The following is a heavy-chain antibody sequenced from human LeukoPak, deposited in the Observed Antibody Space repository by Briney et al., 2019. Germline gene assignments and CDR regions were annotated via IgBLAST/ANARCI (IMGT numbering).Heavy chain of an antibody. CDR2: IIPIFGTA. Sequence: VKASCKASGGTFSSYAISWVRQAPGQGLEWMGGIIPIFGTANYAQKFQGRVTITTDESTSTAYMELSSLRSEDTAVYYCATTVTWDAFDIWGQGTMVTVSS. D-gene: IGHD4-17*01. CDR3: ATTVTWDAFDI. J-gene: IGHJ3*02. V-gene: IGHV1-69*05. CDR1: GGTFSSYA.